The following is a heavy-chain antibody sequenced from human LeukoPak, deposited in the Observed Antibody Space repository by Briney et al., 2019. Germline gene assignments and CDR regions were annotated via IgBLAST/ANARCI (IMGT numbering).Heavy chain of an antibody. CDR1: GFTVSSNY. J-gene: IGHJ4*02. CDR3: ARGPLYSSSLYYFDY. CDR2: IYSGGST. Sequence: GGSLRLSCAASGFTVSSNYMSWVRQAPGKGLEWVSVIYSGGSTYYADSVKGRFTVSRDNSKNTLYLQMNSLRAEDTAVYYCARGPLYSSSLYYFDYWGQGTLVTVSS. V-gene: IGHV3-53*01. D-gene: IGHD6-13*01.